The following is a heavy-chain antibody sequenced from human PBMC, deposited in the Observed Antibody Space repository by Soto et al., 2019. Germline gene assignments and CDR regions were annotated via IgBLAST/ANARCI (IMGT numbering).Heavy chain of an antibody. V-gene: IGHV1-69*01. CDR1: GGNFISYA. D-gene: IGHD6-6*01. CDR2: VIPIFGTA. Sequence: SVKVSCKASGGNFISYAIVWVRQAPGQGLEWMGGVIPIFGTANYAQKFQGRVTITADESTSTAYMELSSLRSEDTAVYYCAYSSSSQGYYGMDVWGQGTTVTVSS. CDR3: AYSSSSQGYYGMDV. J-gene: IGHJ6*02.